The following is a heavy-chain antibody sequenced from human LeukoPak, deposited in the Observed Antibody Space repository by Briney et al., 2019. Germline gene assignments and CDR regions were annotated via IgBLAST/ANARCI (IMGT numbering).Heavy chain of an antibody. J-gene: IGHJ4*02. CDR3: ARYDAAGLDY. CDR2: ISGSGTTT. D-gene: IGHD6-13*01. CDR1: GFTFSSYE. V-gene: IGHV3-48*03. Sequence: GGSLRLSCAASGFTFSSYEMNWVRKAPGKGLEWVAGISGSGTTTDYADSVKGRFTISRDNAKNSLSLQMNSLRAEDTAVYYCARYDAAGLDYWGQGTLVTVSS.